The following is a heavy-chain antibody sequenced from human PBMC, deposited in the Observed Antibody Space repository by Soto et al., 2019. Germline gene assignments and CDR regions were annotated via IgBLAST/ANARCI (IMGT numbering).Heavy chain of an antibody. Sequence: SETLSLTCTVSGGSISSSSYYWGWIRQPPGKGLEWIGSIYYSGSTYYNPSLKSRVTISVDTSKNQFSLKLSSVTAADTAVYYCARQPSEGRYFDWLGPWFDPWGQGTLVNVSS. CDR1: GGSISSSSYY. V-gene: IGHV4-39*01. CDR2: IYYSGST. CDR3: ARQPSEGRYFDWLGPWFDP. J-gene: IGHJ5*02. D-gene: IGHD3-9*01.